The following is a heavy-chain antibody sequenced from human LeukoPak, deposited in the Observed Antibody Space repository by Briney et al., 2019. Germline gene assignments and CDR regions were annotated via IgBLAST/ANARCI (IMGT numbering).Heavy chain of an antibody. J-gene: IGHJ4*02. CDR1: GFTFDDYG. Sequence: QPGGSLRLSCAASGFTFDDYGMSWVRQAPGKGLEWVSGINWNGGSTGYADSVKGRFTISRDNAKNSLYPQMNSLRAEDTALYYCARAVLGSCYDYWGQGTLVTVSS. CDR2: INWNGGST. CDR3: ARAVLGSCYDY. D-gene: IGHD2-15*01. V-gene: IGHV3-20*04.